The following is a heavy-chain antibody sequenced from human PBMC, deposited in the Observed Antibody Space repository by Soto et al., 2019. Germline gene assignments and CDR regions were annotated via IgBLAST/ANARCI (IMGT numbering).Heavy chain of an antibody. D-gene: IGHD2-8*02. Sequence: QVQLQESGPGLVKPSETLSLTCTVSGGSISNYYWSWIRQPPGKGLEWIGYIFYSGSTNYNPSLKSRVTISVDTSKNQFSLKVNSVTTADTAVYYCVRSTGSYFDYWGQGTLVTVSS. CDR1: GGSISNYY. J-gene: IGHJ4*02. V-gene: IGHV4-59*01. CDR3: VRSTGSYFDY. CDR2: IFYSGST.